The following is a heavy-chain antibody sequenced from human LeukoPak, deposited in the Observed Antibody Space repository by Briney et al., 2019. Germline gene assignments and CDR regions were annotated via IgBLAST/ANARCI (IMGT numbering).Heavy chain of an antibody. D-gene: IGHD3-22*01. CDR2: IYYSGST. CDR1: GVSISSGGYY. CDR3: ARLPFYYDSGGYRYYFDN. V-gene: IGHV4-61*08. Sequence: SETLSLTCTVSGVSISSGGYYWSWIRQPPGKGLEWIGYIYYSGSTKYNPSLKSRVTISIDASKNQFSLKLSSVTAADTAVYYCARLPFYYDSGGYRYYFDNWGQGTLVTVSS. J-gene: IGHJ4*02.